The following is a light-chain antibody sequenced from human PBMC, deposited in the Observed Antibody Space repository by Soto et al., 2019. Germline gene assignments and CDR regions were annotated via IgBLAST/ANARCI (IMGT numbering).Light chain of an antibody. CDR1: SDDVGRYNL. J-gene: IGLJ1*01. Sequence: QSALTQPASVSGSPGQSITISCTGTSDDVGRYNLVSWYQQHPGKAPKFIIYEGSKRPSGVSNRFSGSKSGNTASLTISGLPAEDEADYYCCSYAGTRTYVFGTGNKVTVL. CDR3: CSYAGTRTYV. CDR2: EGS. V-gene: IGLV2-23*01.